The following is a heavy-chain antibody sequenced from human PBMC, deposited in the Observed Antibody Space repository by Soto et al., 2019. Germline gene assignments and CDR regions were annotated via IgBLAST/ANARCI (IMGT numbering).Heavy chain of an antibody. CDR2: VSGSGGTT. Sequence: EVQLMESGGGLVQPGESLRLSCVVSGLSLSGYALSWVRQAPGKGLEWVSAVSGSGGTTYYADSVKGRFTISRDNARNSLYLQMNSLRAEDTAVYYCVRERGLSSFYGMDVWGQGTTVTVSS. J-gene: IGHJ6*02. CDR1: GLSLSGYA. V-gene: IGHV3-23*01. D-gene: IGHD3-10*01. CDR3: VRERGLSSFYGMDV.